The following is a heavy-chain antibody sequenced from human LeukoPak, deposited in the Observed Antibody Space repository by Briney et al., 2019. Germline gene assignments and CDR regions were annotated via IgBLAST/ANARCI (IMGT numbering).Heavy chain of an antibody. D-gene: IGHD1-26*01. CDR1: GGSMNSGGYY. V-gene: IGHV4-31*03. J-gene: IGHJ6*03. Sequence: SETLSLTCTVSGGSMNSGGYYWSWIRQHPGKGLEWLGYIYYSGSTYYNPSLKSRVTISVDTSKNQFSLKLSSVTAADTAVYYCARELIVPDGGGYYYYMDVWGQGTTVTVSS. CDR2: IYYSGST. CDR3: ARELIVPDGGGYYYYMDV.